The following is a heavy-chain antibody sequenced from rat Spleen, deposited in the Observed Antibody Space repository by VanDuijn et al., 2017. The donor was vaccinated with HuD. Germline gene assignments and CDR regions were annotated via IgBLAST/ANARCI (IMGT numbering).Heavy chain of an antibody. CDR3: ARTGGDYGGYSAPFDY. D-gene: IGHD1-11*01. V-gene: IGHV5-7*01. CDR2: ISYDGSST. CDR1: GFTFSDYN. J-gene: IGHJ2*01. Sequence: EVQLVESGGGLVQPGRSLKLSCAASGFTFSDYNMAWVRQAPKKGLEWVATISYDGSSTYYRDSVKGRFTISRDNAKSTLYLQMDSLRSEDTATYYCARTGGDYGGYSAPFDYWGQGVMVTVSS.